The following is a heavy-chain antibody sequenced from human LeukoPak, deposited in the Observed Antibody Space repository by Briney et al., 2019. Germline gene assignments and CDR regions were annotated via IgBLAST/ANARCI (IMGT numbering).Heavy chain of an antibody. CDR3: ARKTGDC. J-gene: IGHJ4*02. Sequence: PGGSLRLSCAVSGFTFSGFWMSWPRQAPGKGLEWVASINSDGSEGYYADVVKGRFTISRDNAKNSLYLQMNSLRVEDTAVYYCARKTGDCWGQGTLVIVSS. D-gene: IGHD1-14*01. CDR1: GFTFSGFW. V-gene: IGHV3-7*01. CDR2: INSDGSEG.